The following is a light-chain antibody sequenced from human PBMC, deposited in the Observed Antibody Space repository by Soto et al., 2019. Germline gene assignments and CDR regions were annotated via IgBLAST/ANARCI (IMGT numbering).Light chain of an antibody. J-gene: IGLJ3*02. V-gene: IGLV2-14*01. Sequence: QSALTQPASVSGSPGHSITISCTGINTDLGGYNSVSWYQQHPGNAPQLILYEVSNRPSGVSNRFSGSKSGNTASLAITGLRAEDEADYYCQSYDNILSGPLFGGGTKVTVL. CDR3: QSYDNILSGPL. CDR2: EVS. CDR1: NTDLGGYNS.